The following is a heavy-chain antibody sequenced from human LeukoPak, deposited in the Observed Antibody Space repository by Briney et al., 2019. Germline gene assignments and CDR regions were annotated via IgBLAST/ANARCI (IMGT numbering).Heavy chain of an antibody. Sequence: SVKVSCKASGGTFSSYAISWVRQAPGQGLEWMGRIIPIFGTANYAQKSQGRDPITTDEYTSTAYMGLSSLRSEDTAVYYCARGVAAGTYYYDSSGYSAYYFDYWGQGTLVTVSS. V-gene: IGHV1-69*05. CDR1: GGTFSSYA. CDR2: IIPIFGTA. J-gene: IGHJ4*02. D-gene: IGHD3-22*01. CDR3: ARGVAAGTYYYDSSGYSAYYFDY.